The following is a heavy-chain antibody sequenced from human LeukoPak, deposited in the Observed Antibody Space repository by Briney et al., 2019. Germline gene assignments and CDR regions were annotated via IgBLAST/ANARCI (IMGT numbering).Heavy chain of an antibody. J-gene: IGHJ4*02. CDR1: GFTFSSYA. Sequence: PGGSLRLSCAASGFTFSSYAMSWVRQAPGKGLEWVSVISGSGGSTYYADSVKGRFTISRDNSKNTLYLQMNSLRAEDTAVYYCAKLPGYSGYDYYFDYWGQGTLVTVSS. CDR2: ISGSGGST. D-gene: IGHD5-12*01. V-gene: IGHV3-23*01. CDR3: AKLPGYSGYDYYFDY.